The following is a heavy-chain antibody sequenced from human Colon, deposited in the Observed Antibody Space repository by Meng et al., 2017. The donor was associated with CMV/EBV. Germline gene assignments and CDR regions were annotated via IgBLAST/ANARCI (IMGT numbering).Heavy chain of an antibody. J-gene: IGHJ4*02. D-gene: IGHD1-26*01. CDR1: GYIFSDYA. CDR2: INPGNGNT. Sequence: QVQLVQSGAEVKKPGASVKVSCKASGYIFSDYAIHWVRQAPGQRLEWMGWINPGNGNTKSSERFQGGVTFTRDTSANTVYMELSSLTSEDTAVYYCARGWDSGSYFDYWGQGSLVTVSS. V-gene: IGHV1-3*01. CDR3: ARGWDSGSYFDY.